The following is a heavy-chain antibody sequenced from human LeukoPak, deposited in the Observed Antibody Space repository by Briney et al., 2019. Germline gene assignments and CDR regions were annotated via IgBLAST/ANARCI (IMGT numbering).Heavy chain of an antibody. D-gene: IGHD3-3*01. V-gene: IGHV4-59*01. J-gene: IGHJ4*02. Sequence: PSETLSLTCTVSGGSISSYYWSWIRQPPGKGLEWIGYIYYSGSTNYNPSLKSRVTISVDTSKNQFSLKLTSVTAADPAVYYCARSTYDFWSGYSLYYFDYWGQGTLVTVSS. CDR3: ARSTYDFWSGYSLYYFDY. CDR1: GGSISSYY. CDR2: IYYSGST.